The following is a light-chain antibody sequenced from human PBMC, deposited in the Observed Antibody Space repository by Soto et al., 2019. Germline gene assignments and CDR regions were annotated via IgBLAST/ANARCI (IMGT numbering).Light chain of an antibody. CDR1: QGISNF. J-gene: IGKJ4*01. V-gene: IGKV1-27*01. CDR2: AAS. CDR3: QRYDSAPLT. Sequence: DIQMTQSPSSLSASLGDRVTITCGASQGISNFLAWYQQKPGKVPKLLIYAASTLQSGVPSRFSGSGPGTDFPLTISSLQPVDVATYYCQRYDSAPLTFGGGTKVDI.